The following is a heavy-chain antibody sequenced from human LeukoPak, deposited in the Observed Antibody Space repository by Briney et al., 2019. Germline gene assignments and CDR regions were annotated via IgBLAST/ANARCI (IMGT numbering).Heavy chain of an antibody. D-gene: IGHD4/OR15-4a*01. CDR2: IRGKANSYAT. J-gene: IGHJ6*03. CDR1: GFTFSGSA. Sequence: GGSLRLSCAASGFTFSGSAMHWVRQASGKGLEWVGRIRGKANSYATEYGASVKGRFTISRDDSKNTAYLQMNSLKTEDTAVYYCTSKLTSHYYYMDVWGKGTTVTVSS. CDR3: TSKLTSHYYYMDV. V-gene: IGHV3-73*01.